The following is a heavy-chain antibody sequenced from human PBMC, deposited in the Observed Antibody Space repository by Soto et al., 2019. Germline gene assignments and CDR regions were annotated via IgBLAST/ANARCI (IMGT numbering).Heavy chain of an antibody. D-gene: IGHD6-6*01. CDR2: ISDSGGDT. J-gene: IGHJ4*02. Sequence: EVQLLESGGGLVQPGGSLRLACAASGFTFSGYAMSWVRQAPGKGLEWVSAISDSGGDTYYADSVKGRFTISRDNSKNTLYLEMYSLRAEDTAVYYCAKRVEYSSSTHYFDYWGQGTLVTVSS. CDR1: GFTFSGYA. CDR3: AKRVEYSSSTHYFDY. V-gene: IGHV3-23*01.